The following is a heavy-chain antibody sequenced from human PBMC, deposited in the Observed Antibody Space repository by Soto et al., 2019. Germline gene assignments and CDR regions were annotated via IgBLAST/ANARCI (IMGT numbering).Heavy chain of an antibody. J-gene: IGHJ4*02. CDR2: IRGSGAGT. Sequence: EVQLLESGGGVAQPGGSLRLSCAASGFTFNPYAMNWVRQAPGKWLEWVSTIRGSGAGTYYADSVKGRFTISRDNSKNTLYLQMNSLRAEDTAVYFCAKGFGISWQFYFDYWGQGTLVSVSS. V-gene: IGHV3-23*01. CDR3: AKGFGISWQFYFDY. CDR1: GFTFNPYA. D-gene: IGHD6-13*01.